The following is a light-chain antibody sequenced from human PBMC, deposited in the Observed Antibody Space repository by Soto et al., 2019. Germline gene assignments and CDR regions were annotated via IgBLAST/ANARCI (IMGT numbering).Light chain of an antibody. J-gene: IGLJ1*01. V-gene: IGLV4-60*03. Sequence: QPVLTQSSSASASLGSSVKLTCTLSSGHRTNIIAWHQQQPGNAPRYLMKLESSGSYNKGSGVPDRFSGSSSGADRYLTISNLQSEGEAEYYCETWDTNTRVYGTGTKVTVL. CDR2: LESSGSY. CDR3: ETWDTNTRV. CDR1: SGHRTNI.